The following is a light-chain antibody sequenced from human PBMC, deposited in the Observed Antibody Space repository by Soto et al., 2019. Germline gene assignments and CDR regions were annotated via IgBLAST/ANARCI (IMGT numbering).Light chain of an antibody. J-gene: IGLJ3*02. CDR1: SSNIGSHF. CDR3: AVWDQSLTGWV. V-gene: IGLV1-47*01. CDR2: RDG. Sequence: QSVLTQPPSASGTPGQSLTISCSGSSSNIGSHFVYWYQHLPGTAPKLLIFRDGQRPSGVPARFFGSKSGTSASLAITGLRSEDEPDYYCAVWDQSLTGWVFGGGTKVTVL.